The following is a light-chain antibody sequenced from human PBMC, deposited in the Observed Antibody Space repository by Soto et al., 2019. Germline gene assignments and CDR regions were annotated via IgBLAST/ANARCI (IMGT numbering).Light chain of an antibody. Sequence: EIVMTQSPATLSVSPGERATLSCRASHSVSSNLAWYQQKPGQAPRLLIYGAPTSATAIPAPFIGSGSGTEFTRPISSLQSEDFAVYYCQQDNNWPPWTFGQGNKVEIK. J-gene: IGKJ1*01. CDR3: QQDNNWPPWT. CDR1: HSVSSN. CDR2: GAP. V-gene: IGKV3-15*01.